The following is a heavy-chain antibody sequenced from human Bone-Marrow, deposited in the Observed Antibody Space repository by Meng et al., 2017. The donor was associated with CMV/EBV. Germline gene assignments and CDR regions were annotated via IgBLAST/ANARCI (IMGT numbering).Heavy chain of an antibody. CDR3: ARVSCSSTSCYFDY. CDR1: GFTFSSYS. V-gene: IGHV3-23*01. CDR2: ISGSGGST. J-gene: IGHJ4*02. D-gene: IGHD2-2*01. Sequence: GGSLRLSCAASGFTFSSYSMNWVRQAPGKGLEWVSAISGSGGSTYYADSVKGRFTISRDNAKNTLYLQMNSLRAEDTAVYYCARVSCSSTSCYFDYWGQGTLVTVSS.